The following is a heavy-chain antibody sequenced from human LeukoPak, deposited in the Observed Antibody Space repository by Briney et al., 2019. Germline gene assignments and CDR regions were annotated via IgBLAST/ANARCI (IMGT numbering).Heavy chain of an antibody. V-gene: IGHV1-2*04. CDR1: GYTFTGYY. D-gene: IGHD1-1*01. CDR2: INPNSGGT. CDR3: ARGDETTRYNWNDEGPFDY. Sequence: GASVKVSCKASGYTFTGYYMHWVRQAPGQGLEWMGWINPNSGGTNYAQKFQGWVTMTRDTSISTAYMELSRLRSDDTAVYYCARGDETTRYNWNDEGPFDYWGQGTLVTVSS. J-gene: IGHJ4*02.